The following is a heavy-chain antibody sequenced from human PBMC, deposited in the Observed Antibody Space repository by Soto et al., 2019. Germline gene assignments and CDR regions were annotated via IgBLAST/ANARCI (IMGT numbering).Heavy chain of an antibody. Sequence: GGSLRLSCAASGFTFSDAWMSWVRQAPGKGLEWVAVISYDGSNKYYADSVKGRFTISRDNSKNTLYLQMNSLRAEDTAVYYCAKDPAVVGATGPNWFDPWGQGTLVTVSS. V-gene: IGHV3-30*18. CDR3: AKDPAVVGATGPNWFDP. J-gene: IGHJ5*02. CDR2: ISYDGSNK. CDR1: GFTFSDAW. D-gene: IGHD1-26*01.